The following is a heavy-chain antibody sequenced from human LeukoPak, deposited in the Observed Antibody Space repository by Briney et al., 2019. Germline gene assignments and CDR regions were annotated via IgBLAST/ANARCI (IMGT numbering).Heavy chain of an antibody. D-gene: IGHD3-3*01. CDR1: GGSFSGYY. Sequence: PSETLSLTCAVYGGSFSGYYWSWIRQPPGKGLEWIGEINHSGSTNYNACLKSGVTISVDTSKNQFSVMLSSATAAAPAVYYCARGYRFLEWFHTKKRPNWFDPWGQGTLVTVSS. V-gene: IGHV4-34*01. J-gene: IGHJ5*02. CDR3: ARGYRFLEWFHTKKRPNWFDP. CDR2: INHSGST.